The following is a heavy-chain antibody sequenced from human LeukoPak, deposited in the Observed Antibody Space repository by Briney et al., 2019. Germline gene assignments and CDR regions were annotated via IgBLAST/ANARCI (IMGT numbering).Heavy chain of an antibody. V-gene: IGHV3-21*01. D-gene: IGHD1-26*01. Sequence: GGSLRLSCAASGFTFSSYSMNWVRQAPGKGLEWVSSISSSSTYIFYADSVKGRFTISRDNAKNSLYLQMNSLGPEDTAVYYCARDPYSGNYGNYYYYYMDVWGKGTTVTISS. CDR2: ISSSSTYI. CDR1: GFTFSSYS. CDR3: ARDPYSGNYGNYYYYYMDV. J-gene: IGHJ6*03.